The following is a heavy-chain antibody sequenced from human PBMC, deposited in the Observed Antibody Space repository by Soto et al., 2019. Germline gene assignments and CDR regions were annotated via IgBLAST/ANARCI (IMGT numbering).Heavy chain of an antibody. CDR3: ARGRGTGTTFNWFDP. J-gene: IGHJ5*02. V-gene: IGHV1-3*01. CDR2: INAGNGNT. Sequence: ASVKVSCKASGYTFTSYAMHWVRQAPGQRLEWMGWINAGNGNTKYSQKFQGRVTITRDTSASTAYMELSSLRSEDTAVYYCARGRGTGTTFNWFDPWGQGTLVTVS. D-gene: IGHD1-7*01. CDR1: GYTFTSYA.